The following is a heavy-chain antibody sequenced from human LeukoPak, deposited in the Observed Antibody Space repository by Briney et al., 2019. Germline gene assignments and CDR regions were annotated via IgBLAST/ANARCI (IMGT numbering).Heavy chain of an antibody. D-gene: IGHD4-17*01. V-gene: IGHV3-7*01. CDR3: ARDLYAVTTWISGAGAGHDAFDI. CDR2: IKQAGSEK. Sequence: PGGSLRLSCAASGFTFSSYWMSWVRQAPGKGLEWVANIKQAGSEKYYVDSVKGRFTISRDNAKNSLYLQMNSLRAEDTAVYYCARDLYAVTTWISGAGAGHDAFDIWGQGTMVTVSS. CDR1: GFTFSSYW. J-gene: IGHJ3*02.